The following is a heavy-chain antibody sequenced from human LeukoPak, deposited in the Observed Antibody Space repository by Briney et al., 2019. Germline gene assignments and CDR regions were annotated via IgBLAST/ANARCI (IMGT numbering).Heavy chain of an antibody. Sequence: SETLSLTCTVSGGSISSHYWSWIRQPPGKGLEWIGYIYYSGSTNYNPSLKSRVTISVDTSKNQFSLKLSSVTAADTAVYYCARLGKTTVSSYYYYYYYMDVWGKGTTVTVSS. D-gene: IGHD4-11*01. CDR3: ARLGKTTVSSYYYYYYYMDV. CDR2: IYYSGST. V-gene: IGHV4-59*08. J-gene: IGHJ6*03. CDR1: GGSISSHY.